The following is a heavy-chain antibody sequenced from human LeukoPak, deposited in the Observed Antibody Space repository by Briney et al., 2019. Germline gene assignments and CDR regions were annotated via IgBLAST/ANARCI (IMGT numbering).Heavy chain of an antibody. CDR1: GFTFSTYV. CDR3: VRGTGY. Sequence: GGTLRLSCSVSGFTFSTYVMHWVRQAPGKGREYVSAISSNGDNTYYADSVKGRFTISRDNSKNTLYLQMSSLRADDTAVYYCVRGTGYWGQGTLVTVSS. V-gene: IGHV3-64D*06. CDR2: ISSNGDNT. J-gene: IGHJ4*02.